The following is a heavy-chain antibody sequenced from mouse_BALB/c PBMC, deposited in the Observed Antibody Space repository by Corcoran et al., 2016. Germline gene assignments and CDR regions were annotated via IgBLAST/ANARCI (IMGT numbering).Heavy chain of an antibody. D-gene: IGHD1-1*01. J-gene: IGHJ1*01. Sequence: EVQLQQSGPELVKPGASVKMSCKASGYTFTSYVMHWVKQKPGQGLEWIGYINPYNDGTKYNEKFKGKATLTSDKSSSTAYMELSSLTSEDSAVYYCARGYGSSHWYFDVLGAGTTVTVSS. V-gene: IGHV1S136*01. CDR2: INPYNDGT. CDR3: ARGYGSSHWYFDV. CDR1: GYTFTSYV.